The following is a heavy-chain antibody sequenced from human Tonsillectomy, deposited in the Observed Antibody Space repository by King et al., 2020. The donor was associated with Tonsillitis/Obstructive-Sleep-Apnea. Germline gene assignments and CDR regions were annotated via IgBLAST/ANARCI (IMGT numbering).Heavy chain of an antibody. CDR1: GFTVNSIH. CDR2: IFTGGTT. J-gene: IGHJ4*02. V-gene: IGHV3-53*01. Sequence: VQLVESGGGLIQSGGSLRLSCAASGFTVNSIHMSWVRQAPGKGLEWVSLIFTGGTTSYAQSVKGRVTISRDNSKNTLYLQMDSLRPEDTAVYYCAREGNYGDPGFDYWGQGTLVFVSS. CDR3: AREGNYGDPGFDY. D-gene: IGHD4-17*01.